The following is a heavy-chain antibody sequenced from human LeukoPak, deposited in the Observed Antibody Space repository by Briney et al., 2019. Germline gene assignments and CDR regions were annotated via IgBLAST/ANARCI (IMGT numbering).Heavy chain of an antibody. V-gene: IGHV3-7*01. Sequence: GGALRLSCAASGFTFSSYWMSWVRQAPGKGLEGVANIKQDGSEKYYVDSVKGRFTISRDNAKNSLYLQMNSLRAEDTAVYYCARDLSIAVAGKDYFDYWGQGTLVTVSS. CDR1: GFTFSSYW. J-gene: IGHJ4*02. CDR3: ARDLSIAVAGKDYFDY. D-gene: IGHD6-19*01. CDR2: IKQDGSEK.